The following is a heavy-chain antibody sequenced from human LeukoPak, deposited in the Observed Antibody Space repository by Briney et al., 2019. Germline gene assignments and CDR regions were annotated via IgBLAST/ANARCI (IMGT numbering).Heavy chain of an antibody. CDR1: GFTFSSYE. J-gene: IGHJ4*02. CDR2: ISSGGITI. D-gene: IGHD6-13*01. Sequence: PGGSLRLSCAASGFTFSSYEMNWVRQAPGKGLEWVSNISSGGITIYYADSVKGRFTISRDNAKNSLYLQMSSLRAEDTAVYYCARVGLYSSSWYSVWGQGTLVTVSS. V-gene: IGHV3-48*03. CDR3: ARVGLYSSSWYSV.